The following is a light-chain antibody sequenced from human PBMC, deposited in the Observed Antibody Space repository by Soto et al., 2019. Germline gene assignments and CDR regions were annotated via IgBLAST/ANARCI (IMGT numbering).Light chain of an antibody. Sequence: DIVMTQSPDSLAVSLGERATINCKSSQSVLNSSTNKNYLVWYQQRPGQPPRVLIYWASTRDSGVPDRFSGSGSGTEFTLTISSLQAEDVAVYHCQQYDNSHPTCGQGTKLEIK. V-gene: IGKV4-1*01. CDR3: QQYDNSHPT. CDR2: WAS. J-gene: IGKJ2*01. CDR1: QSVLNSSTNKNY.